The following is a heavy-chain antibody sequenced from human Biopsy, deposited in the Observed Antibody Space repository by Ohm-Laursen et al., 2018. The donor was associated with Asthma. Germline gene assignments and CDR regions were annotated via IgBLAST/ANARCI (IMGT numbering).Heavy chain of an antibody. Sequence: SLRLSCAASRFTYAMHCVRQAPGKGLEWVAVISYDGSSIYYADSVKGRFTISRDNSKNTLSLQMNSLRAEDTAVYYCARAYGGSFFSGSFDIWGQGTMVTVSS. V-gene: IGHV3-30*14. D-gene: IGHD4-23*01. J-gene: IGHJ3*02. CDR3: ARAYGGSFFSGSFDI. CDR1: RFTYA. CDR2: ISYDGSSI.